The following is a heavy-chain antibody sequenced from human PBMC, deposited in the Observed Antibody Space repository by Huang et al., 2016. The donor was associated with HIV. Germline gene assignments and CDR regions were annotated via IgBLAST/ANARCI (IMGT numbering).Heavy chain of an antibody. D-gene: IGHD2-15*01. Sequence: QVQLVQSGAEVKKPGSSVRVSWRASGDNFRKYAISWVRQARGKGLEWMGGQVAIFGTPKYAQKCQGRITSAAKESTSTVYVELSSLTFHDTAVYYCARGMWDSNWDGTDWLLRHFDSWGQGTLVTVSS. CDR1: GDNFRKYA. CDR2: QVAIFGTP. J-gene: IGHJ4*02. V-gene: IGHV1-69*13. CDR3: ARGMWDSNWDGTDWLLRHFDS.